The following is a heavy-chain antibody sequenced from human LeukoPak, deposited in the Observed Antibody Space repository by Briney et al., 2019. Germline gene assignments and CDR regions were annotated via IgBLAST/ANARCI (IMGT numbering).Heavy chain of an antibody. CDR3: ARDHYAWLGPYALDI. V-gene: IGHV4-4*07. CDR2: IYTSGST. CDR1: GGSISSYY. J-gene: IGHJ3*02. Sequence: SETLSLTCTVSGGSISSYYWSWIRQPAGKGLEWIGRIYTSGSTNYNPSLKSRVTMSVDTSKNQFSLKLSSVTAADTAVYYCARDHYAWLGPYALDIWGQGTMVTVSS. D-gene: IGHD3-16*01.